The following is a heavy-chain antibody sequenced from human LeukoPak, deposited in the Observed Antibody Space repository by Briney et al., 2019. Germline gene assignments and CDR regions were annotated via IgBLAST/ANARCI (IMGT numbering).Heavy chain of an antibody. J-gene: IGHJ6*01. CDR2: IYTTGST. CDR3: ARDGKPPYFYYGMGV. D-gene: IGHD1-26*01. CDR1: GGSISSYY. Sequence: SETLSLTCTVSGGSISSYYWSWIRQPAGKGLEWIGRIYTTGSTNYNPSPRSRVTMSVDTSKNQLSLNLTSVTAADTAVYYCARDGKPPYFYYGMGVWGQGSTVTVSS. V-gene: IGHV4-4*07.